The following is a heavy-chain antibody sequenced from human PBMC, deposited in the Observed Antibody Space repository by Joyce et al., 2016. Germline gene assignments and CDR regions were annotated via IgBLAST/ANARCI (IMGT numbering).Heavy chain of an antibody. V-gene: IGHV1-69*06. Sequence: QMQLVQSGAEVKKPGSSVKVSCRAFGGTRSGYAISWVRQAPGQGLEWRGGITPIFATAKYAQKCQTRLTITADKSTNTAYMELSSLRSEDTAIYYCVRVRQSGNINDYWGQGTQVTVSS. CDR1: GGTRSGYA. J-gene: IGHJ4*02. CDR2: ITPIFATA. CDR3: VRVRQSGNINDY.